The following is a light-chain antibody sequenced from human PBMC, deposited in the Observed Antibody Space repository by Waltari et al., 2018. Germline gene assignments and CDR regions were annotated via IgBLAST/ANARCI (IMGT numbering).Light chain of an antibody. CDR1: SSDVGSYNL. Sequence: QSALTQPASVSGSPGQSITISCTGTSSDVGSYNLVSWYQHHPGKAPKLMIFEVSKRPLWVSYRFSGSKSGSPASLTISGLQAEDEADYYCCSYAGSSTFYVFGSGTKVTVL. V-gene: IGLV2-23*02. CDR3: CSYAGSSTFYV. J-gene: IGLJ1*01. CDR2: EVS.